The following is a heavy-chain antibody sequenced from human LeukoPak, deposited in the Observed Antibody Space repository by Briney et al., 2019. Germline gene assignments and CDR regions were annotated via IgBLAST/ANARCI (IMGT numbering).Heavy chain of an antibody. J-gene: IGHJ4*02. V-gene: IGHV1-18*01. Sequence: GASVKVSCTGSGYKFTNYGIDWVRQAPGQGLEWMGWISAYNGNTNYAQKFQGRVTLTTDTSTSTAYMELRSLTSDDTAVYYCAIMGAAWGFDYWGQGTLVTVPS. CDR1: GYKFTNYG. D-gene: IGHD3-16*01. CDR3: AIMGAAWGFDY. CDR2: ISAYNGNT.